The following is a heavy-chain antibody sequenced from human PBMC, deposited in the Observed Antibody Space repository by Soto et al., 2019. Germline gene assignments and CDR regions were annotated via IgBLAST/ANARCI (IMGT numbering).Heavy chain of an antibody. CDR1: GYTFTSYA. J-gene: IGHJ4*02. V-gene: IGHV1-3*01. D-gene: IGHD4-17*01. CDR3: ARGGYGDYGGFDY. Sequence: QVQLVQSGAEVKKPGASVKVSCKASGYTFTSYAMHWVRQAPGQRLEWMGWINAGNGNTKYSQKFQGRDTITRDTSASTAYMELSSLRSEDTAVYYCARGGYGDYGGFDYWGQGTLVTVSS. CDR2: INAGNGNT.